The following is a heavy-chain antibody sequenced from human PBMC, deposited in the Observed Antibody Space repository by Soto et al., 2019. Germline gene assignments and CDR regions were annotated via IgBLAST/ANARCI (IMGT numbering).Heavy chain of an antibody. CDR1: GGTFSTYP. D-gene: IGHD2-15*01. CDR2: IIPILGIA. J-gene: IGHJ4*02. V-gene: IGHV1-69*02. CDR3: ASRSTVVVAATEAFDY. Sequence: QVQLVQSGAEVKKPGSSVKVSCKASGGTFSTYPISWVRQAPGQGLEWMGRIIPILGIANYAQKFQGRVTITADKSTSTAYMELSSLRSEDTAVYYCASRSTVVVAATEAFDYWGQGTLVTVSS.